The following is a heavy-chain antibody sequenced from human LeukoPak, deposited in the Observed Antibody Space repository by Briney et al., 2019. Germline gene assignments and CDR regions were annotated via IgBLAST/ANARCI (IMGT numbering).Heavy chain of an antibody. Sequence: ASVKVSCKASGYIFTSYYMHWVRQAPGQGLEWMGIINPSGGSTSYAQKFQGRVTMTRDTSTSTVYMELSSLRSEDTAVYYCAREGSGYYDSSGSDYWGQGTLVTVSS. V-gene: IGHV1-46*01. J-gene: IGHJ4*02. CDR3: AREGSGYYDSSGSDY. D-gene: IGHD3-22*01. CDR2: INPSGGST. CDR1: GYIFTSYY.